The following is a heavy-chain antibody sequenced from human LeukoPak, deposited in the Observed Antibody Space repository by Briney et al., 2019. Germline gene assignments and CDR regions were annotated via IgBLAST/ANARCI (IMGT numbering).Heavy chain of an antibody. CDR1: GFTFDDYA. J-gene: IGHJ4*02. D-gene: IGHD5-12*01. CDR2: IKQDESEK. V-gene: IGHV3-7*01. Sequence: PGGSLRLSCAASGFTFDDYAMHWVRQAPGKGLEWVANIKQDESEKNYVDTVKGRFTISRDNAKNSLYLQMNSLRAEDTAVYYCTRTTRAGYSGYESDYWGQGTLVTVSS. CDR3: TRTTRAGYSGYESDY.